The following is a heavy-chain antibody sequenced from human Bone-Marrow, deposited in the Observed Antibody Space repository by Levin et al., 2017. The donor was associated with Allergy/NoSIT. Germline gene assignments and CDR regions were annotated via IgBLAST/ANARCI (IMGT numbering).Heavy chain of an antibody. V-gene: IGHV3-48*02. CDR1: GFSFWHYT. Sequence: GESLKISCAASGFSFWHYTMNWVRQAPGKGLEWVSCISSSGDSTYYADSVKGRFTISRDNAKNSLYLQLNRLRDEDTALYYCARDPARGYYDSSGYSGDHLGQGTLVTVSS. D-gene: IGHD3-22*01. CDR2: ISSSGDST. J-gene: IGHJ4*02. CDR3: ARDPARGYYDSSGYSGDH.